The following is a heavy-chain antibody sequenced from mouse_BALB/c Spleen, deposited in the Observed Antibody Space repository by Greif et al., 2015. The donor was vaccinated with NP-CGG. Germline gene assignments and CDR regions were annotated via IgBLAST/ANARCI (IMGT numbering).Heavy chain of an antibody. J-gene: IGHJ3*01. CDR3: ARRRLNAY. CDR1: GFNIKDTY. Sequence: EVQLQQSGAELVKPGASVKLSCTASGFNIKDTYMHWVKQRPEQGLEWIGRIDPANGNTKYDPKFQGKATITADTSSNTASLHLSTLASADTAVYYCARRRLNAYWAQETLVTVSA. V-gene: IGHV14-3*02. D-gene: IGHD1-3*01. CDR2: IDPANGNT.